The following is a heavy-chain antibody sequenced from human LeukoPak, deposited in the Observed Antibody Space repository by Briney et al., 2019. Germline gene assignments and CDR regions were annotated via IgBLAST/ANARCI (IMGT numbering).Heavy chain of an antibody. J-gene: IGHJ4*02. V-gene: IGHV3-23*01. Sequence: PGGSLRLSCAAPGFTFSSYAMSWVRQAPGKGLEWVSAISGSGGSTYYADSVKGRLTISRDNSKNTLYLQLNSLRAEDTAVYYCAKVATTGPKYYFDYWGQGTLVTVSS. CDR3: AKVATTGPKYYFDY. CDR2: ISGSGGST. CDR1: GFTFSSYA. D-gene: IGHD1-1*01.